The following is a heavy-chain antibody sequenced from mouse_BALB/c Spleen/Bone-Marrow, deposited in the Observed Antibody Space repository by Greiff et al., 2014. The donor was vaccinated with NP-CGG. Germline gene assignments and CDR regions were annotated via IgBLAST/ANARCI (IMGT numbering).Heavy chain of an antibody. V-gene: IGHV2-4*02. D-gene: IGHD1-2*01. CDR1: GFSLTSYG. J-gene: IGHJ4*01. CDR2: LWSGGST. Sequence: QVQLQQSGPGLVQPSQSLSITCTVSGFSLTSYGVHWVRQPPGKGLEWLGVLWSGGSTDYNAAFIFRLSISKDNSKSQVFFKMNSLQADDTAIYYCARQPLRRHAMDYWGQGTSVTVSS. CDR3: ARQPLRRHAMDY.